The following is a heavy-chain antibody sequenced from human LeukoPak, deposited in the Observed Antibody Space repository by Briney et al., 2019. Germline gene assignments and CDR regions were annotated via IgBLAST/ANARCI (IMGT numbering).Heavy chain of an antibody. D-gene: IGHD4-11*01. J-gene: IGHJ4*02. CDR2: MYHSGIT. V-gene: IGHV4-38-2*01. CDR3: ARRYSNSYFDF. CDR1: GYSISSGYY. Sequence: PSETLSLTCAVSGYSISSGYYWGWIRQPPGKRLEWIGNMYHSGITYYNASLKSRVTISVDTSNNQFSLKLNSVTAADTAVYYCARRYSNSYFDFWGQGTLVTVSS.